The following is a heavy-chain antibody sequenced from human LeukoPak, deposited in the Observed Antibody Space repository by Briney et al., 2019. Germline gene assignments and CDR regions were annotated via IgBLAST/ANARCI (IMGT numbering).Heavy chain of an antibody. Sequence: SETLSLTCTVSGGSISSGDYYWSWIRQPPGKGLEWIGYIYYSGSTYYNPSLKSRVTISVDASKNQFSLKLSSVTAADTAVYYCASTIDGDYAYWGQGTLVTVSS. V-gene: IGHV4-30-4*01. CDR1: GGSISSGDYY. CDR3: ASTIDGDYAY. D-gene: IGHD4-17*01. J-gene: IGHJ4*02. CDR2: IYYSGST.